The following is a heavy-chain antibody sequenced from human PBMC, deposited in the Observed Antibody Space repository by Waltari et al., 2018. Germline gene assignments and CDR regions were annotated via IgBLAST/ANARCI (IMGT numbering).Heavy chain of an antibody. Sequence: EVQLVQSGAEVKKPGESLKISCKGSGYSLTSYWIGWVRQMPGKGLEWMGIIYPGDSDTRYSPSFQGQVTISADKSISTAYLQWSSLKASDTAMYYCATSGLYSGYRESEYYFDYWGQGTLVTVSS. CDR3: ATSGLYSGYRESEYYFDY. D-gene: IGHD5-12*01. V-gene: IGHV5-51*03. J-gene: IGHJ4*02. CDR1: GYSLTSYW. CDR2: IYPGDSDT.